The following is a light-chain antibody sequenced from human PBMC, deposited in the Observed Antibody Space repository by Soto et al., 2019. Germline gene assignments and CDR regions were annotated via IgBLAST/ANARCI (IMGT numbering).Light chain of an antibody. V-gene: IGKV3-20*01. J-gene: IGKJ3*01. CDR1: QSVSANY. CDR2: GAS. Sequence: EVVLTQSPATLSLSPGERPTLSCRANQSVSANYLAWYQQKPGQAPRLLIYGASSRATAIPDRFSGSGSGTDFTLTISRLEPEDFAVFYCHQYGSSPFTFGPGTKVDIK. CDR3: HQYGSSPFT.